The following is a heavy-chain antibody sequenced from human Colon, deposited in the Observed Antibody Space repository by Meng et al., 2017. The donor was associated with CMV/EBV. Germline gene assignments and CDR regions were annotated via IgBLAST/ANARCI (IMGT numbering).Heavy chain of an antibody. CDR2: IIPIFGTA. V-gene: IGHV1-69*05. CDR1: GGTFSSYA. D-gene: IGHD4-17*01. CDR3: ARDSDGDYGYYYYGMDV. Sequence: SVTVSCKASGGTFSSYAISWVRQAPGQGLEWMGGIIPIFGTANYAQKFQGRVTITTDESTSTAYMELSSLRSEDTAVYYCARDSDGDYGYYYYGMDVWGQGTTVTVSS. J-gene: IGHJ6*02.